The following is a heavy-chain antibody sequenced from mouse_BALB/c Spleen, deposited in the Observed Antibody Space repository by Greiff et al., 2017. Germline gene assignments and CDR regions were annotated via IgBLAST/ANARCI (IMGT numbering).Heavy chain of an antibody. J-gene: IGHJ3*01. Sequence: EVMLVESGGGLVQPGGSLRLSCATSGFTFTDYYMSWVRQPPGKALEWLGFIRNKANGYTTEYSASVKGRFTISRDNSQSILYLQMNTLRAEDSATYYCARDGGARATWFAYWGQGTLVTVSA. CDR3: ARDGGARATWFAY. CDR1: GFTFTDYY. D-gene: IGHD3-1*01. CDR2: IRNKANGYTT. V-gene: IGHV7-3*02.